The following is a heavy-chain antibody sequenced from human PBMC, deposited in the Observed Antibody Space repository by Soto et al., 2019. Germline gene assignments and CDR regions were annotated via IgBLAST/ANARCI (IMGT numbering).Heavy chain of an antibody. CDR3: ARDDYGDYDFYYYYGMDV. J-gene: IGHJ6*02. CDR1: LFTFSSYA. CDR2: ISYDGSNK. V-gene: IGHV3-30*01. D-gene: IGHD4-17*01. Sequence: SLRHSCTASLFTFSSYAMHCVLQSPFKLLELVAVISYDGSNKYYADSVKGRFTISRDNSKNTLYLQMNSLRAEDTAVYYCARDDYGDYDFYYYYGMDVWGQGTTVTVSS.